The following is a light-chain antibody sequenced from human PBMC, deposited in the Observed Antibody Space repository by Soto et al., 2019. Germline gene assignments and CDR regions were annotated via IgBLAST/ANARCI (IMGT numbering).Light chain of an antibody. CDR3: CSYTTSSTYV. CDR2: EVS. V-gene: IGLV2-18*02. J-gene: IGLJ1*01. Sequence: QSVLTQPPSVSGSPGQSVAISCTGTRSEVGNYNRVSSYQQPPGTAPKLMIYEVSNRPSGVPDRFSGSKSGNTASLTISGLQAEDETDYYCCSYTTSSTYVFGTGTKVTVL. CDR1: RSEVGNYNR.